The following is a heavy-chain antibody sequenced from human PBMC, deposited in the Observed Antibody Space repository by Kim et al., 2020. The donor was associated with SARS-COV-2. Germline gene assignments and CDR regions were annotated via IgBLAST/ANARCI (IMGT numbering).Heavy chain of an antibody. Sequence: FQGRVTITRDTSASTAYMELSSLRSEDTAVYYCARVSRNCSSTSCYWVDPWGQGTLVTVSS. J-gene: IGHJ5*02. CDR3: ARVSRNCSSTSCYWVDP. V-gene: IGHV1-3*01. D-gene: IGHD2-2*01.